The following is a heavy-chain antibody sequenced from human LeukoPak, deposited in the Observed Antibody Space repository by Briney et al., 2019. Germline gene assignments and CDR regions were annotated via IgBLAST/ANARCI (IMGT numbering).Heavy chain of an antibody. J-gene: IGHJ5*02. CDR3: ARVPGIAAAGSPSAWFDP. V-gene: IGHV1-69*13. Sequence: GASVKVSCKASGYTFTDYGISWVRQAPGQGLEWMGGIIPIFGTANYAQKFQGRVTITADESTSTAYMELSSLRSEDTAVYYCARVPGIAAAGSPSAWFDPWGQGTLVTVSS. D-gene: IGHD6-13*01. CDR2: IIPIFGTA. CDR1: GYTFTDYG.